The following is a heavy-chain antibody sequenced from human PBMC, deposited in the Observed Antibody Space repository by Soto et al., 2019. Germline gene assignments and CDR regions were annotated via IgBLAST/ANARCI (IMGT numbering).Heavy chain of an antibody. Sequence: QVQLQQWGAGLLKPSETLSLTCAVYGGSFSGYYWSWIRQPPGKGLEWIGEINHSGRTNYNPSLKSRVTISVDTSKNQFSLKLSSVTAADSVVYYCARGQGSSSRGAYFDYWGQGTLVTVSS. V-gene: IGHV4-34*01. CDR2: INHSGRT. D-gene: IGHD6-13*01. J-gene: IGHJ4*02. CDR1: GGSFSGYY. CDR3: ARGQGSSSRGAYFDY.